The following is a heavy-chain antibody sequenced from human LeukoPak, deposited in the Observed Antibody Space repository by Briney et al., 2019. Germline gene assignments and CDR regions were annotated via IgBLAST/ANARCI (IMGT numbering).Heavy chain of an antibody. D-gene: IGHD3-10*01. J-gene: IGHJ4*02. CDR2: IYTSGST. Sequence: PGGSLRLSCAASGFTFRSYWMSWVRQAPGKGLEWIGRIYTSGSTNYNPSLKSRVTMSVDTSKNQFSLKLSSVTAADTAVYYCARVVQYGSGSCYFDYWGQGTLVTVSS. CDR3: ARVVQYGSGSCYFDY. V-gene: IGHV4-4*07. CDR1: GFTFRSYW.